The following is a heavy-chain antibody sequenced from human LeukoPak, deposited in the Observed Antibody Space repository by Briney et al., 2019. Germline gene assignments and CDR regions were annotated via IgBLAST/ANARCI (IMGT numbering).Heavy chain of an antibody. J-gene: IGHJ6*02. Sequence: PSETLSLTCTVSGVSISSNAYYWAWIRQPPGKGLEWIGSIYSSVSTYYNPSLKSRVTISVDTSKNQFSLRLSSVTAADTAVYYCARVVGAALAGSYYYYGMDVWGQGTTVTVSS. V-gene: IGHV4-39*07. CDR3: ARVVGAALAGSYYYYGMDV. CDR2: IYSSVST. D-gene: IGHD1-26*01. CDR1: GVSISSNAYY.